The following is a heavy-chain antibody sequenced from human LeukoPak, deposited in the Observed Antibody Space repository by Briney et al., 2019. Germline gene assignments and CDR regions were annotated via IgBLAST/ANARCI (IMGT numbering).Heavy chain of an antibody. CDR3: AGDYEGNLAFDI. J-gene: IGHJ3*02. CDR1: GFSFSNCS. Sequence: GGSLRLSCAASGFSFSNCSMNWVRQAPGKGLEWVSSISSSSTYIYYADSLEGRFTISRDNVRNSLYLQMNSLRAEDTAVYYCAGDYEGNLAFDIWGQGTMVTVSS. D-gene: IGHD4-23*01. CDR2: ISSSSTYI. V-gene: IGHV3-21*01.